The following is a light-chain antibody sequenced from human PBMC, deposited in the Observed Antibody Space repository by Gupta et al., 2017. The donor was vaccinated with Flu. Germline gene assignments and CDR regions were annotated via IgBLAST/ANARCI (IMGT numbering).Light chain of an antibody. CDR3: QQSYSTPPW. Sequence: DIQMTQSPSSLSASVGDRVTITCRASQSISSYLNWYQQKPGKAPKLLIYAASSLQSGVPSRFSGSGSGTDFTLTISRLQPEDFATYYCQQSYSTPPWFGQGTKVEIK. CDR1: QSISSY. CDR2: AAS. V-gene: IGKV1-39*01. J-gene: IGKJ1*01.